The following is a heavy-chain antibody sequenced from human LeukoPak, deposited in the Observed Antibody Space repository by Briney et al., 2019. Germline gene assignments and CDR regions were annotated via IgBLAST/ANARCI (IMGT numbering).Heavy chain of an antibody. Sequence: GGSLRLSCAASGFTFSSYAMHWVRQAPGKGLEWVAVISYDGSNKYYADSVKGRFTISRDNSKNTLYLQMNSLRAEDTAVYYCARDQREGTGDDAFDIWGQGTMVTVSS. V-gene: IGHV3-30-3*01. D-gene: IGHD3/OR15-3a*01. CDR2: ISYDGSNK. CDR1: GFTFSSYA. CDR3: ARDQREGTGDDAFDI. J-gene: IGHJ3*02.